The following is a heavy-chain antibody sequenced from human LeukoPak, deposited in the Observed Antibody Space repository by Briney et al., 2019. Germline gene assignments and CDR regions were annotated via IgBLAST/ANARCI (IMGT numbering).Heavy chain of an antibody. CDR2: IYYSGST. Sequence: SETLSLTCTVSGGSISSSSYYWGWIRQPPGKGLEWIGSIYYSGSTYYNPSLKSRVTISVDTSKNQFSLKLSSVTAADTAVYYCARRYCSGGSCYSDNWFDPWGQGTLVAVSS. D-gene: IGHD2-15*01. J-gene: IGHJ5*02. CDR1: GGSISSSSYY. V-gene: IGHV4-39*01. CDR3: ARRYCSGGSCYSDNWFDP.